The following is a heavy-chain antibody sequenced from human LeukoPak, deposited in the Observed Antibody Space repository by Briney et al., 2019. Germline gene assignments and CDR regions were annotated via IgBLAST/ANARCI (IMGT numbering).Heavy chain of an antibody. CDR1: GDSISSSSYY. V-gene: IGHV4-39*01. D-gene: IGHD2-8*02. J-gene: IGHJ4*02. CDR3: PSHGGVGVIPDFDY. CDR2: IYYSGST. Sequence: SETLSLTCTVSGDSISSSSYYWGWIRQPPGKGLEWVGGIYYSGSTYYNPSLKSRVTMSVNTSKNQFSLTLSSVTAPDTAVYYCPSHGGVGVIPDFDYWGLGTLVTVSS.